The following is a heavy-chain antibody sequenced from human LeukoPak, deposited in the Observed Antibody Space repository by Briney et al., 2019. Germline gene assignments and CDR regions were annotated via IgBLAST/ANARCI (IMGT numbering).Heavy chain of an antibody. CDR1: GFTFSNNW. CDR2: IKVDGSDT. D-gene: IGHD6-19*01. J-gene: IGHJ4*02. Sequence: GGSLRLSCAASGFTFSNNWMTWVRQAPGKGLEWVASIKVDGSDTYYDDSVKGRFIISRDNAKNSLYLQLNSLRADDTAVYYCARDHLAGWALEYWGQGTLVTVSS. CDR3: ARDHLAGWALEY. V-gene: IGHV3-7*01.